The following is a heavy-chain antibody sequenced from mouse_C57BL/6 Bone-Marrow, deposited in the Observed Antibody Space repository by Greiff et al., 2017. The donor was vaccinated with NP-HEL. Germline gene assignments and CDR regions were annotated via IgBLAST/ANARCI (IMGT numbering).Heavy chain of an antibody. CDR2: ISYDGSN. CDR1: GYSITSGYY. V-gene: IGHV3-6*01. J-gene: IGHJ3*01. Sequence: EVKLQESGPGLVKPSQSLSLTCSVTGYSITSGYYWNWIRQFPGNKLEWMGYISYDGSNNYNPSLKNRISITRDTSKNQFFLKLNSVTTEDTATYYCARWGGLPWFAYWGQGTLVTVSA. D-gene: IGHD2-2*01. CDR3: ARWGGLPWFAY.